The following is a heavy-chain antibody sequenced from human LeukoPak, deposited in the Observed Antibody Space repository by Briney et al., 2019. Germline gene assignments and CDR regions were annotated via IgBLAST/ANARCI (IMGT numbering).Heavy chain of an antibody. CDR1: GFSINNGYY. J-gene: IGHJ5*02. CDR3: ARHPRSSSWYLRTLDP. D-gene: IGHD6-13*01. CDR2: IYHSGST. V-gene: IGHV4-38-2*02. Sequence: SETLSLTCTVSGFSINNGYYWGWVRQSPGKGLEWIGTIYHSGSTYYNPSLKSRVTISVDTSKNQFSLKVRSVTAADTAVYYCARHPRSSSWYLRTLDPWGQGTLVTVSS.